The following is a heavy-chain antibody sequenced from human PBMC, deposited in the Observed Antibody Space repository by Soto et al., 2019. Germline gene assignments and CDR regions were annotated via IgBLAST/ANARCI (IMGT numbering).Heavy chain of an antibody. D-gene: IGHD5-12*01. CDR1: GYTFTSYG. CDR3: AREGVATEGFDP. Sequence: GASVKVSCKASGYTFTSYGISWVRQAPGQGLEWMGWISAYNGNTSYAQKLQGRVTMTRNTSMSTAYMELSSLRSEDTAVYYCAREGVATEGFDPWGQGTLVTVSS. V-gene: IGHV1-18*01. J-gene: IGHJ5*02. CDR2: ISAYNGNT.